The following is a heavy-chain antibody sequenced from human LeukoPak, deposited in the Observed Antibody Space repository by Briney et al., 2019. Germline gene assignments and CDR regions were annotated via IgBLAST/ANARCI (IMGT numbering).Heavy chain of an antibody. Sequence: PGGSLRLSCAASGFAFSSYAMSWVRQAPGKGLEWVSRISNSGGSTYYTDSVKGRFAISRDNSKNTLYLQMNSLRAEDSALYYCARGGRGSAAVVAPRSFDIWGQGTMVTVSS. CDR2: ISNSGGST. CDR3: ARGGRGSAAVVAPRSFDI. CDR1: GFAFSSYA. V-gene: IGHV3-23*01. D-gene: IGHD3-22*01. J-gene: IGHJ3*02.